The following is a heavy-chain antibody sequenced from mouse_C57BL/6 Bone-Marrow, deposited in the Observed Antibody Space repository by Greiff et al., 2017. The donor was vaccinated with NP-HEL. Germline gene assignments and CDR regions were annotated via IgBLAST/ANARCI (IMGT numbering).Heavy chain of an antibody. CDR3: TRRPIYGGGHYYDMDY. J-gene: IGHJ4*01. CDR1: GYTFTSYW. D-gene: IGHD1-1*02. CDR2: IYPGSGST. Sequence: VQLQQPGAELVKPGASVKMSCKASGYTFTSYWITWVKQRPGQGLEWIGDIYPGSGSTNYNEKFKSKATLTVDTSSSTAYMQLSSLTSEDSAVYYCTRRPIYGGGHYYDMDYWGKGTSVTVSS. V-gene: IGHV1-55*01.